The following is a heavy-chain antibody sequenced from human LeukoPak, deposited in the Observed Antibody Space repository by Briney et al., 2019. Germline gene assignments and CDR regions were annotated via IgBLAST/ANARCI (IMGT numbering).Heavy chain of an antibody. D-gene: IGHD1-7*01. CDR2: ISASGGST. CDR3: ANTGTRIDY. Sequence: GGSLRLSCAASGFTFSSYGMSWVRQAPGKGMEWVSTISASGGSTHYADSVKGRFTISRDNSKNTLYVQMNSLRAENTAVYYCANTGTRIDYWGQGTLVTVSS. V-gene: IGHV3-23*01. J-gene: IGHJ4*02. CDR1: GFTFSSYG.